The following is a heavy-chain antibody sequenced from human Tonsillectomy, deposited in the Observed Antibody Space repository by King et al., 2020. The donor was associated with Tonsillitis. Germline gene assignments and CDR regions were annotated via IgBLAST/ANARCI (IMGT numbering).Heavy chain of an antibody. Sequence: VQLVESGGGLVQPGGSLRLSCAASGFIFSNYWMSWVRQAPGKGLEWVANIKQDGSDKHYVDSVKGRFTIYRDNAKSSLYLQMDSLRAEDTAVYYCASGSSPVGSETYTPNHDYWGRGTLVTVSS. CDR1: GFIFSNYW. J-gene: IGHJ4*02. V-gene: IGHV3-7*03. CDR2: IKQDGSDK. D-gene: IGHD1-26*01. CDR3: ASGSSPVGSETYTPNHDY.